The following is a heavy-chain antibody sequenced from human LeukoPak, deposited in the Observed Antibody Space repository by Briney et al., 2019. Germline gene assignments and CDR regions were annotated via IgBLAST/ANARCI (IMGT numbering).Heavy chain of an antibody. CDR2: INSDGRST. Sequence: PGGSLRLSCEASGLTFSSHLMHWVRQGPGKGLVWVSHINSDGRSTRYADSVKGRFTISRDNAKNTVYLQMNSLRAEDTAVYFCARDFSGAIDYWGQGTLVTVSS. D-gene: IGHD3-10*01. V-gene: IGHV3-74*01. J-gene: IGHJ4*02. CDR3: ARDFSGAIDY. CDR1: GLTFSSHL.